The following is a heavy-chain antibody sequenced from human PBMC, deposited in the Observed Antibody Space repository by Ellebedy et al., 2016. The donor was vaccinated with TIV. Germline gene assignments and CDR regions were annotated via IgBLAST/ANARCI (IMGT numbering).Heavy chain of an antibody. CDR2: MRQDGGDK. CDR3: ARTFTERLGGLTTHWVLDY. D-gene: IGHD4-11*01. J-gene: IGHJ4*02. Sequence: GESLKISCAASGFSFRNYWMTWVRQAPGKGLEWVANMRQDGGDKYYVDSVKGRFTISRDNAKSSLFLQLNSVRAEDTAVYYCARTFTERLGGLTTHWVLDYWGQGTLVTASS. CDR1: GFSFRNYW. V-gene: IGHV3-7*01.